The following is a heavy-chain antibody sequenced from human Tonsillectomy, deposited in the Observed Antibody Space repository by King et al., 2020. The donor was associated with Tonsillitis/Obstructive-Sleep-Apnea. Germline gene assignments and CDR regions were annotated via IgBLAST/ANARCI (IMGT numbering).Heavy chain of an antibody. CDR1: GFTFSSYA. CDR3: ARDYLGGSTSSFDP. V-gene: IGHV3-30*01. Sequence: VQLVESGGGVVQPGRSLRLSCAASGFTFSSYAMHWVRQAPGKGLEWVAVISYDGSNKYYADSVKGRFTLSRDNSKNTLYLQMNSLRAEDTAVYYCARDYLGGSTSSFDPWGQGTLVTVSS. J-gene: IGHJ5*02. CDR2: ISYDGSNK. D-gene: IGHD2-2*01.